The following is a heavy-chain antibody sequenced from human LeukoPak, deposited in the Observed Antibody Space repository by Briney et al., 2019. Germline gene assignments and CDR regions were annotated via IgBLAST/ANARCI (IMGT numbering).Heavy chain of an antibody. Sequence: GGSLRLSCAASGFTFDDYGMSWVRQAPGKGLEWVSGINWNGGSTGYADSVKGRFTISRDNAKNSLYLQMNSLRAEDTALYHCARDQGYCSSTSCSAFDYWGQGTLVTVSS. V-gene: IGHV3-20*01. D-gene: IGHD2-2*01. CDR1: GFTFDDYG. CDR2: INWNGGST. J-gene: IGHJ4*02. CDR3: ARDQGYCSSTSCSAFDY.